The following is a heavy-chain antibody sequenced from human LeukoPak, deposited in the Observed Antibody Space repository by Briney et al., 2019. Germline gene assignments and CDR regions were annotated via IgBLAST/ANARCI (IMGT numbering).Heavy chain of an antibody. V-gene: IGHV1-2*02. CDR3: ARVRIGQQLDKYYYYAMDV. D-gene: IGHD6-13*01. J-gene: IGHJ6*02. Sequence: PLASVKVSCKASGYTFTDYYMHWVRQAPGQGLEWMGWINPNSGGTNHAQKSQGRVTMTTDTSISTAYMEVSRLRSDDTAVYYCARVRIGQQLDKYYYYAMDVWGQGTTVTVSS. CDR2: INPNSGGT. CDR1: GYTFTDYY.